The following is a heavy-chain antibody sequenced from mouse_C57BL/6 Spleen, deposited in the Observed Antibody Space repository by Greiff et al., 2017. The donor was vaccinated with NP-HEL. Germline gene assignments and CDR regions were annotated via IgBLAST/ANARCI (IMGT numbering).Heavy chain of an antibody. J-gene: IGHJ3*01. CDR1: GYTFTSYW. Sequence: QVHVKQPGAELVRPGTSVKLSCKASGYTFTSYWMHWVKQRPGQGLEWIGVIDPSDSYTNYNQKFKGKATLTVDTSSSTAYMQLSSLTSEDSAVYYCARGTAQVSWFAYWGQGTLVTVSA. D-gene: IGHD3-2*02. CDR2: IDPSDSYT. V-gene: IGHV1-59*01. CDR3: ARGTAQVSWFAY.